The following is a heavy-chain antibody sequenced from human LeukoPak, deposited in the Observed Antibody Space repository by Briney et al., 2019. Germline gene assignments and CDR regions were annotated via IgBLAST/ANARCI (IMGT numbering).Heavy chain of an antibody. V-gene: IGHV1-46*01. J-gene: IGHJ5*02. Sequence: GASVKVSCKASGYTFTSYYMNWVRQAPGQGLEWMGIINPRGGSTSYAQKFQGRVTMTRDTSTSTVYMELSSLRSEDTAVYYCARSAAAGTGGWGDNWFDPWGQGTLVTVSS. CDR1: GYTFTSYY. CDR3: ARSAAAGTGGWGDNWFDP. D-gene: IGHD6-13*01. CDR2: INPRGGST.